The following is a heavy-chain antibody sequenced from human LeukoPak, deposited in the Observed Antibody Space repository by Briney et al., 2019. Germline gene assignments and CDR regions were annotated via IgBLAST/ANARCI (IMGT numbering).Heavy chain of an antibody. CDR3: ARHDLVVPAAMRGLDY. CDR2: INPNSGGT. CDR1: GYTFTGYY. J-gene: IGHJ4*02. Sequence: SVKVSCKASGYTFTGYYMHWVRQAPGQGLEWMGWINPNSGGTNYAQKFQGRVTMTRDTSISTAYMELSRLRSDDTAVYYCARHDLVVPAAMRGLDYWGQGTLVTVSS. V-gene: IGHV1-2*02. D-gene: IGHD2-2*01.